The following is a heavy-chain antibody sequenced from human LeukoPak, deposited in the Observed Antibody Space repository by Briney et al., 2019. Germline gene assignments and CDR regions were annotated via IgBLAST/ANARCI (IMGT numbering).Heavy chain of an antibody. J-gene: IGHJ4*02. Sequence: PGGSLRLSCAASGFTFSSYAMSWVRQAPGKGLEWVSAISGSGGSTYHADSVKGRFTISRDNSKNTLYLQMNSLRAEDTAVYACAKDSAYYGSRGMADYWGQGTLVTVSS. CDR3: AKDSAYYGSRGMADY. V-gene: IGHV3-23*01. CDR2: ISGSGGST. D-gene: IGHD3-10*01. CDR1: GFTFSSYA.